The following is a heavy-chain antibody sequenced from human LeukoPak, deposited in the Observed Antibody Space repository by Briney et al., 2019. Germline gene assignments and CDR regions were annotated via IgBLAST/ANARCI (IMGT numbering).Heavy chain of an antibody. J-gene: IGHJ4*02. CDR1: GFTFGKYW. CDR3: ARGPNYFDY. CDR2: IKLDGSEK. Sequence: GGSLRLSCVASGFTFGKYWMSWVRQAPGKGLEWVANIKLDGSEKNYVDSVNGRFTISRDNSKNTLYLQMNSLRAEDTAVYYCARGPNYFDYWGQRALVTVSS. V-gene: IGHV3-7*01.